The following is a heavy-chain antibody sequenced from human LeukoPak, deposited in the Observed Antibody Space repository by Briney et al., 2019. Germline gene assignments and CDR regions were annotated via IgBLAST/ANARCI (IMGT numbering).Heavy chain of an antibody. Sequence: GGSLRLSCAASGFTFSSYAMSWLRMAPGKVLEWVSAISGSGGSTYYAASVKGRFTISRDNSKNTLYLQMNSLRAEDTAVYYCARDSDYGDYDYWGQGTLVTVSS. J-gene: IGHJ4*02. CDR1: GFTFSSYA. CDR2: ISGSGGST. D-gene: IGHD4-17*01. V-gene: IGHV3-23*01. CDR3: ARDSDYGDYDY.